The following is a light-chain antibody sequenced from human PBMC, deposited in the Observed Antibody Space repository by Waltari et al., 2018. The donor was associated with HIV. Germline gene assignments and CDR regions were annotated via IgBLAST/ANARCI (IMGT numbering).Light chain of an antibody. Sequence: QSALTQPPSVSGAPGQRVTISCTGSSSNIGAGYDVHWYQQVPGTAPKLLIYGNSNRPSGVPDRFSGSKSDTSASLAVTGLQAEDEADYYCQSYDSSLSGGVFGGGTKLTVL. V-gene: IGLV1-40*01. CDR1: SSNIGAGYD. CDR3: QSYDSSLSGGV. J-gene: IGLJ3*02. CDR2: GNS.